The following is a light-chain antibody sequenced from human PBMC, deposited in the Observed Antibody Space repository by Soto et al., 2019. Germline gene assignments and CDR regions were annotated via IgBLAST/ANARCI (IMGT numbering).Light chain of an antibody. CDR2: QAS. Sequence: DIQMTQSPSTLSASVGDRVTITCRASQSVSVWLAWYQQKPGKAPNLLIYQASILQGGVPSRFSGRGSGTEFTLTISSLQPDDFATYYCQQYINDFSFTFGPGTRVDV. CDR1: QSVSVW. CDR3: QQYINDFSFT. V-gene: IGKV1-5*03. J-gene: IGKJ3*01.